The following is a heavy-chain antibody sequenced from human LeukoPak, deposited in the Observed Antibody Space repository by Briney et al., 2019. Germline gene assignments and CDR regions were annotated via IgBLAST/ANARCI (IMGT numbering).Heavy chain of an antibody. CDR1: GFTFSSYS. CDR2: ISSSSSYI. CDR3: ARAGGWFGDYAFDI. J-gene: IGHJ3*02. D-gene: IGHD3-10*01. Sequence: TGGSLRLSCAASGFTFSSYSMNWVRQAPGKGLEWVSSISSSSSYIYYADSVKGRFTISRDNAKNSLYLQMNSLRAEDTAVYYCARAGGWFGDYAFDIWGQGTMVTVSS. V-gene: IGHV3-21*01.